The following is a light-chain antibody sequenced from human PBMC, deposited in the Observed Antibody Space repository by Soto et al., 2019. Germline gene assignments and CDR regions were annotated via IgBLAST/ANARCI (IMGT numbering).Light chain of an antibody. V-gene: IGLV2-8*01. CDR1: SSDVGGYNY. Sequence: QSVLTQPPSASGSPGQSVTISCTGTSSDVGGYNYVSWYQQHPGKAPKLMIYEVSKRPSGVPDRVSGSKSGNTASLTVSGLQAEDEADYYCSSYAGSNNFGVFGGGTKLTVL. J-gene: IGLJ2*01. CDR3: SSYAGSNNFGV. CDR2: EVS.